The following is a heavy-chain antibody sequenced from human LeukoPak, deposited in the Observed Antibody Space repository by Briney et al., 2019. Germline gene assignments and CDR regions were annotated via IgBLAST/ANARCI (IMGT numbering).Heavy chain of an antibody. Sequence: SQTLSLTCTVSGGSISSGGYYWSWIRQPPGKGPEWIGYIYHSGSTYYNPSLKSRVTISVDRSKNQFSLKLSSVTAADTAVYYCARGRYSSGWRFDYWGQGTLVTVSS. CDR2: IYHSGST. CDR3: ARGRYSSGWRFDY. J-gene: IGHJ4*02. D-gene: IGHD6-19*01. V-gene: IGHV4-30-2*01. CDR1: GGSISSGGYY.